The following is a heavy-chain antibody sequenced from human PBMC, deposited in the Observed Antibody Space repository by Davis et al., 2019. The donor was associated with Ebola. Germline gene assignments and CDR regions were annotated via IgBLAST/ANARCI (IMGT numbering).Heavy chain of an antibody. CDR2: IYYSGST. V-gene: IGHV4-61*08. D-gene: IGHD6-25*01. Sequence: SETLSLTCTVSGGSVSSGGYYWNWIRQPPGKGLEWIGYIYYSGSTDYSPSLRGRVTISLDTSKNQFSLRLSSVTAADTAVYYCARHSNAAAGGTGTEFDYWGQGTLVTVSS. CDR3: ARHSNAAAGGTGTEFDY. CDR1: GGSVSSGGYY. J-gene: IGHJ4*02.